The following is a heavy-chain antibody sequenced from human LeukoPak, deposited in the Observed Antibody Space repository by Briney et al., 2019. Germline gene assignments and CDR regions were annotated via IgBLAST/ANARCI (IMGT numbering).Heavy chain of an antibody. D-gene: IGHD2-15*01. CDR1: GGSFSGYY. Sequence: SETLSLTCAVYGGSFSGYYWSWIRQPPGKGLEWIGEINHSGSTNYNPSLKSRATISVDTSKNQFSLKLSSVTAADTAVYYCATDLGYCSGGSCYSGPPDVWGQGATVTVSS. J-gene: IGHJ6*02. CDR2: INHSGST. V-gene: IGHV4-34*01. CDR3: ATDLGYCSGGSCYSGPPDV.